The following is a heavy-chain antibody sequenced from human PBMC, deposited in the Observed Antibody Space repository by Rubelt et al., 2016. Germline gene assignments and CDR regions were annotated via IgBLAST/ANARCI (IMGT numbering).Heavy chain of an antibody. J-gene: IGHJ4*02. CDR1: GFSFSNYA. Sequence: VQVVESGGDLVHPGGSLRLSCSASGFSFSNYAMHWVRQAPGKGLEYVSGISSNGGNTYPADFVKGRFTISRDNAKNSLYLQMKSLRDEDTAVYYCARAWGNLYYFDHWGQGTLVTVSS. D-gene: IGHD7-27*01. CDR3: ARAWGNLYYFDH. V-gene: IGHV3-64*04. CDR2: ISSNGGNT.